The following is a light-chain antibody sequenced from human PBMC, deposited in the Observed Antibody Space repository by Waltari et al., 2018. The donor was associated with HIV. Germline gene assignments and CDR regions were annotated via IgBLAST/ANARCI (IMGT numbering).Light chain of an antibody. CDR1: SGNIANNY. CDR2: EDR. CDR3: QSFDTTNHWV. Sequence: FMLTQPHSVSESPGKTVIISCTRDSGNIANNYVQWFQPRPGSAPTTLLYEDRRRPSGVPDRFSGSLDRSSNSASLTISGVMTEDEADYYCQSFDTTNHWVFGGGTKLTVL. V-gene: IGLV6-57*03. J-gene: IGLJ3*02.